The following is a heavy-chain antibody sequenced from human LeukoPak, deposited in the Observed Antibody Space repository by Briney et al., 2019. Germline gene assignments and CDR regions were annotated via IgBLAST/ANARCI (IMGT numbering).Heavy chain of an antibody. Sequence: SETLSLTCTVSGGSISGTPYYWGWIRQPPGKGLEWVANIYYDGSTYYNPSLKSRVTISVDTSRNEFSLQLNSVTAADTAMYHCAKYHTGGNLYLNAFDIWGQGTMVTVSS. J-gene: IGHJ3*02. D-gene: IGHD2-8*02. CDR1: GGSISGTPYY. CDR3: AKYHTGGNLYLNAFDI. CDR2: IYYDGST. V-gene: IGHV4-39*01.